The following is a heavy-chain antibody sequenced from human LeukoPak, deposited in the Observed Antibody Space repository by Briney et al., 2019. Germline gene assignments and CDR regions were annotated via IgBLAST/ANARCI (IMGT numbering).Heavy chain of an antibody. J-gene: IGHJ6*02. CDR3: ARKGYCTSSRCHYGMDV. D-gene: IGHD2-2*01. V-gene: IGHV5-51*01. CDR2: IYPGDSDI. CDR1: GYSFTSYW. Sequence: GESLKISCKGFGYSFTSYWIVWVRQMPGKGLEWMGIIYPGDSDIRYGPSFQGQVTISADKSENTAYLQWSSLKASDTAIYYCARKGYCTSSRCHYGMDVWGQGTTVTVSS.